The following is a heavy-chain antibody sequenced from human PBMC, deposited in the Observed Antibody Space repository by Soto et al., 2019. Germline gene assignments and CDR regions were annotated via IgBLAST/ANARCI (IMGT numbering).Heavy chain of an antibody. Sequence: QVQLQESGPGLVKPSETLSLTCTVSGGSISSYYWSWIRQPPGKGLEWIGYIYYSGSTNYNASLKSRVTISVDTSKNQFSLKLSSVTAADTAVYYCARVPDYSNYNYYYGMDVWGQGTTVTVSS. CDR1: GGSISSYY. D-gene: IGHD4-4*01. CDR3: ARVPDYSNYNYYYGMDV. CDR2: IYYSGST. V-gene: IGHV4-59*01. J-gene: IGHJ6*02.